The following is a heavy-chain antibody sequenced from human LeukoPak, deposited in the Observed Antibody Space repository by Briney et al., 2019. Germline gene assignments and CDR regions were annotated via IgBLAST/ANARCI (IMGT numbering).Heavy chain of an antibody. V-gene: IGHV3-23*01. CDR1: GFTFSSYA. CDR2: ISGSGGST. D-gene: IGHD3-9*01. Sequence: GGSLRLSCAASGFTFSSYAMSWVRQAPGKGLEWVSAISGSGGSTYYADSVKGRFTISRDNSKNTPYLQMNSLRAEDTAVYYCAKAMYDILTGYSYNWFDPWGQGTLVTVSS. CDR3: AKAMYDILTGYSYNWFDP. J-gene: IGHJ5*02.